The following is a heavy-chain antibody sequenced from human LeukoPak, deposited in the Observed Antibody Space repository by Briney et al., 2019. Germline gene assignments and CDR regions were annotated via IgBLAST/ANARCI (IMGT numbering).Heavy chain of an antibody. J-gene: IGHJ4*02. D-gene: IGHD3-22*01. V-gene: IGHV5-10-1*01. CDR2: IDPSDSYT. CDR3: AARDSSGYPDY. CDR1: GYSFTSYW. Sequence: GESLKISFKGSGYSFTSYWISWVRQMPGKGLEWMGRIDPSDSYTNYSPSFQGHVTISADKSISTAYLQWSSLKASDTAMYYRAARDSSGYPDYWGQGTLVTVSS.